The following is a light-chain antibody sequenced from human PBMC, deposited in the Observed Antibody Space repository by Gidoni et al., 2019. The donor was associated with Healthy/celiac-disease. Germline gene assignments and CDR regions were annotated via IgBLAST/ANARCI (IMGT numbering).Light chain of an antibody. J-gene: IGKJ2*01. Sequence: ELVLTQSPGTLSLSPAERATLPCRASQSVSSSYLAWYQQKPGQAPRLLIYGASSRATGIPDRFSGSGSGTDFTLTISRLEPEDFAVYYCQQYGSSPPYTFGQGTKLEIK. CDR3: QQYGSSPPYT. CDR1: QSVSSSY. CDR2: GAS. V-gene: IGKV3-20*01.